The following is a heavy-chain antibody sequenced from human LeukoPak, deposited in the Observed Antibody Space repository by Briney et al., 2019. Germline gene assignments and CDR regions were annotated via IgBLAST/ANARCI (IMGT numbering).Heavy chain of an antibody. CDR1: GFTFSTYW. CDR2: IKEDGSRQ. D-gene: IGHD1-20*01. CDR3: ARDRISGTIENHDAFDI. Sequence: PGGSLRLSCAASGFTFSTYWMSWVRQTPGKGLEWVANIKEDGSRQYYVDSVKGRFTISRDNAKNSLYLQMNSLRVEDTAVYYCARDRISGTIENHDAFDIWGQGTMVTVSS. V-gene: IGHV3-7*01. J-gene: IGHJ3*02.